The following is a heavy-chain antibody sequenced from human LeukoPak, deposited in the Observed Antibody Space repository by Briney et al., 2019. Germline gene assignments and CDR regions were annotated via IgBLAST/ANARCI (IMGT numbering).Heavy chain of an antibody. CDR1: GGSISSYY. D-gene: IGHD6-13*01. J-gene: IGHJ3*02. V-gene: IGHV4-59*01. Sequence: PSETLSLTCTVSGGSISSYYWSWIRQPPGKGLEWIGYIYYSGSTNYNPSLKSRVTISVDTSKNQFSLKLSSVTAADTAVYYCALSAAGRTAFDIWGQGTMVTVSS. CDR2: IYYSGST. CDR3: ALSAAGRTAFDI.